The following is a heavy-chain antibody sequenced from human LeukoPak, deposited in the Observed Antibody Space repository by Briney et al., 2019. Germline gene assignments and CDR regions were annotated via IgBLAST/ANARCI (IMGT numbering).Heavy chain of an antibody. D-gene: IGHD3-9*01. V-gene: IGHV4-38-2*02. CDR3: ARERADILTGYYAYYFDY. Sequence: PSETLSLTCTVSGYSISSGYYWGWIRRPPGKGLEWIGSIYHSGSTYYNPSLKSRVTISVDTSKNQFSLKLSSVTAADTAVYYCARERADILTGYYAYYFDYWGQGTLVTVSS. CDR2: IYHSGST. CDR1: GYSISSGYY. J-gene: IGHJ4*02.